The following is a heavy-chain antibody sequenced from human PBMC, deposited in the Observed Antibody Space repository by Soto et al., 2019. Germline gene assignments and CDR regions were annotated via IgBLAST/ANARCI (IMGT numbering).Heavy chain of an antibody. J-gene: IGHJ4*02. Sequence: EVQLVDSGGGLVKPGGSLRLSGAASGFTVSSYSMKWVRQAPVKGLEWVSGISSSSSYIYYADSVQGRLTISRDNAKNSLYLQMNSLRVEDTAVYFCAKDSATLAVAGTRSDYWGQGTLVTVSS. CDR1: GFTVSSYS. D-gene: IGHD6-19*01. V-gene: IGHV3-21*01. CDR2: ISSSSSYI. CDR3: AKDSATLAVAGTRSDY.